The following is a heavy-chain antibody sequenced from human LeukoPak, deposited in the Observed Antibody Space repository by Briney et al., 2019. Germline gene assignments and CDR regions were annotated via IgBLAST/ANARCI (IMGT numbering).Heavy chain of an antibody. CDR2: IYPGDSDT. CDR1: GYSFTSYW. V-gene: IGHV5-51*01. CDR3: ARLPRDYYDSSGYFY. D-gene: IGHD3-22*01. Sequence: GESLKISCKGSGYSFTSYWIGWVRQMPGKGLEWMGIIYPGDSDTRYSPSFQGQVTISADKSISTAYLQWSSLKASDTATYYCARLPRDYYDSSGYFYWGQGTLVTVSS. J-gene: IGHJ4*02.